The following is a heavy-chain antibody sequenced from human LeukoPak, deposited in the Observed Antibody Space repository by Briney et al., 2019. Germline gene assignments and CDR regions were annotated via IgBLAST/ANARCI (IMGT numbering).Heavy chain of an antibody. CDR1: GFTFSDYY. CDR3: ARGPRYYHDSSGYPDY. CDR2: ISSSGSTI. J-gene: IGHJ4*02. D-gene: IGHD3-22*01. V-gene: IGHV3-11*01. Sequence: GGSLRLSCAASGFTFSDYYMSWIRQAPGKGLEWVSYISSSGSTIYYADSVKGRFTISRDNAKNSLYMQMNSLRAEDTAVYYCARGPRYYHDSSGYPDYWGQGTLVTVSS.